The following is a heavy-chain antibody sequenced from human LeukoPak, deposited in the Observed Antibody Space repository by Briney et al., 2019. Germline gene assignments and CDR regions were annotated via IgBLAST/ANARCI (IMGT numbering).Heavy chain of an antibody. V-gene: IGHV3-30*02. CDR3: AKDIDHFGPIDY. Sequence: GGSLRLSCAASGFSFTTYWMSWVRLAPRKGLEWVASIRYDGSEKYNVDSVKGRFTISRDTSRNTVYLQMNGLRVEDTSIYYCAKDIDHFGPIDYWGQGTLVTVSS. CDR1: GFSFTTYW. J-gene: IGHJ4*02. D-gene: IGHD3-10*01. CDR2: IRYDGSEK.